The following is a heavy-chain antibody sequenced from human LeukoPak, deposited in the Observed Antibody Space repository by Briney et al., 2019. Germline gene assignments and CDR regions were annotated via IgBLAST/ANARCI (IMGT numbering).Heavy chain of an antibody. CDR3: AIGTYYYDSSGYDYFDY. J-gene: IGHJ4*02. CDR2: IIPIFGTA. D-gene: IGHD3-22*01. CDR1: GGTFSSYA. V-gene: IGHV1-69*13. Sequence: ASVKVSCKASGGTFSSYAISWVRQAPVQGLEWMGGIIPIFGTANYAQKFQGRVTITADESTSTAYMELSSLRSEDTAVYYCAIGTYYYDSSGYDYFDYWGQGTLVTVSS.